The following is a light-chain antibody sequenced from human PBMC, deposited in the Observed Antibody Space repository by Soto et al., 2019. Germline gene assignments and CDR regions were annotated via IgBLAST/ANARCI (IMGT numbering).Light chain of an antibody. CDR1: SSDVGGYNY. CDR3: GSYTTSSTVV. V-gene: IGLV2-14*01. Sequence: QSALTQPASVSGSPGQSITISCTGTSSDVGGYNYVSWYQHPGKAPKLIICEVSNRPSGVSYRFSGSKSGNTASLTISGLQAEDEADYYCGSYTTSSTVVFGGGTKLTVL. CDR2: EVS. J-gene: IGLJ2*01.